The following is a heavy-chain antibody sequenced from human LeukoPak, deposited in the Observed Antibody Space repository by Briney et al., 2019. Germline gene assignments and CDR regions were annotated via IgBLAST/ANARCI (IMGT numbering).Heavy chain of an antibody. V-gene: IGHV3-23*01. CDR2: ISGSGGST. CDR1: GFTFSSYA. J-gene: IGHJ3*02. D-gene: IGHD6-6*01. Sequence: PGGSLRLSCAASGFTFSSYAMSWVRQAPGKGLEWVSAISGSGGSTYYADSVKGRFTISRDNSKNTLYLQMNSLRAEDTAVYYCASQQLYSSSSYPPWAPTIDYAFDIWGQGTMVTVSS. CDR3: ASQQLYSSSSYPPWAPTIDYAFDI.